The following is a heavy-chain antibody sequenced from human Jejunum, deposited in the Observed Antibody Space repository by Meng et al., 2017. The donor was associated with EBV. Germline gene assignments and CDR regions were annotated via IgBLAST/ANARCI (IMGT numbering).Heavy chain of an antibody. CDR1: GGSFCGYY. J-gene: IGHJ5*02. CDR2: INHGDRT. D-gene: IGHD5-12*01. V-gene: IGHV4-34*01. CDR3: ARVAYDEAFAGWFDP. Sequence: VRVGEVGGGGVKLSETVSLTCVGKGGSFCGYYWTWIRQPRGKGLEWIGEINHGDRTNYNPSLKSRVTVSVDTSKNQFSLRLTSVTDADTAVYYCARVAYDEAFAGWFDPWGQGTLVTVSS.